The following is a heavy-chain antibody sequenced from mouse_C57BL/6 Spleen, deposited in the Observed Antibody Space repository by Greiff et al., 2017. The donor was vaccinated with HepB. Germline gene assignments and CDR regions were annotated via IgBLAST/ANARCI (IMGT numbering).Heavy chain of an antibody. CDR1: GYAFSSSW. CDR2: IYPGDGDT. Sequence: VKLVESGPELVKPGASVKISCKASGYAFSSSWMNWVKQRPGKGLEWIGRIYPGDGDTNYNGKFKGKATLTADKSSSTAYMQLSSLTSEDSAVYFCARLLWLRYYAMDYWGQGTSVTVSS. V-gene: IGHV1-82*01. J-gene: IGHJ4*01. CDR3: ARLLWLRYYAMDY. D-gene: IGHD2-2*01.